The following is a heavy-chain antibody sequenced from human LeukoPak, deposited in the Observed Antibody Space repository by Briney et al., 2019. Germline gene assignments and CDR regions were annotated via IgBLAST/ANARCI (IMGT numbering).Heavy chain of an antibody. D-gene: IGHD5-24*01. CDR2: IYYSGST. CDR3: ARGYRRDGYNHNWFDP. Sequence: SETLSLTCTVSGGSISSSSYYWGWIRQPPGKGLEWIGSIYYSGSTYYNPSLKSRVTISVDTSKNQFSLKLSSVTAADTAVYYCARGYRRDGYNHNWFDPWGQGTLVNVSS. V-gene: IGHV4-39*07. CDR1: GGSISSSSYY. J-gene: IGHJ5*02.